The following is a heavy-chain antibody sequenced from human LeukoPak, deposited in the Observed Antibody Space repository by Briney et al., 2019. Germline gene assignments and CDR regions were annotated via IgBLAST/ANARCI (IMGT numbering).Heavy chain of an antibody. V-gene: IGHV1-69*05. J-gene: IGHJ4*02. CDR2: IIPIFGTA. CDR3: ARKSGYVKGGYFDY. CDR1: GGTFSSYA. D-gene: IGHD5-12*01. Sequence: SVKASCKASGGTFSSYAISWVRQAPGQGLAWMGGIIPIFGTANYAQKFQGRVTITTDDSTSTAYMELSSLRSEDTAVYYCARKSGYVKGGYFDYWGQGTLVTVSS.